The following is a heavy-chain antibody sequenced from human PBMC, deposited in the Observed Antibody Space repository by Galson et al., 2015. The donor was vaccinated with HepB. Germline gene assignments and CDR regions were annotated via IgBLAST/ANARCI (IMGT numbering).Heavy chain of an antibody. Sequence: SLRLSCAASGLTFSSIWITWLRQAPGKGLEWVAGINPDGSHKYYVDSVKGRFTISRDNARNSVYLQMNSLRVDDTAVFYCARGPNHGALDFWGQGTMVTVSS. D-gene: IGHD1-14*01. CDR2: INPDGSHK. V-gene: IGHV3-7*03. J-gene: IGHJ3*01. CDR3: ARGPNHGALDF. CDR1: GLTFSSIW.